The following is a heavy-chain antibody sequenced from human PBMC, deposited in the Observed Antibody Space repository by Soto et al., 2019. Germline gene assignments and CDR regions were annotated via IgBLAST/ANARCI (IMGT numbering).Heavy chain of an antibody. V-gene: IGHV3-33*01. Sequence: GGSLRLSCAASGFTFSSYGMHWVRQAPGKGLEWVAVIWYDGSNKYYADSVKGRFTISRDNSKNTLYLQMNSLRAEDTAVYYCAREHRSWVYYYYYMDVWDKGTTVTVSS. D-gene: IGHD3-10*01. J-gene: IGHJ6*03. CDR2: IWYDGSNK. CDR1: GFTFSSYG. CDR3: AREHRSWVYYYYYMDV.